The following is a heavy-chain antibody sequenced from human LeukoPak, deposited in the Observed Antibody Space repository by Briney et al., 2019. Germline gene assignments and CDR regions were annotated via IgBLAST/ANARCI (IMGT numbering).Heavy chain of an antibody. J-gene: IGHJ5*02. CDR3: ASSNYDFWSGYQGGWFDP. CDR1: GGSISSSSYY. CDR2: IYYSGST. V-gene: IGHV4-39*07. D-gene: IGHD3-3*01. Sequence: SETLSLTCTVSGGSISSSSYYWGWIRQPPGKGPEWIGSIYYSGSTYYNPSLKSRVTISVDTSKNQFSLKLSSVTAADTAVYYCASSNYDFWSGYQGGWFDPWGQGTLVTVSS.